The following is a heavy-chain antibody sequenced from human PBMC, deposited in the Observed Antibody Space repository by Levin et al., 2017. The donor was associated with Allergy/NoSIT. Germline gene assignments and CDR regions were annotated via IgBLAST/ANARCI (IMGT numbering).Heavy chain of an antibody. CDR2: ISGSGVTT. CDR3: ANDYRVELRAFRN. D-gene: IGHD1-26*01. V-gene: IGHV3-23*01. Sequence: GGSLRLPCEASGLIFKSFVMSWVRQAPGKGLEWVSEISGSGVTTYYADSVKGRFTISRDNSKNTLYLHMNSLRAEDTAVYYCANDYRVELRAFRNWGQGTLVTVSS. CDR1: GLIFKSFV. J-gene: IGHJ4*02.